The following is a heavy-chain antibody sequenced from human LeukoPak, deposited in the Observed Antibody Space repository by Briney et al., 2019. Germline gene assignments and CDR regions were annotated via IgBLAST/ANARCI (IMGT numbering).Heavy chain of an antibody. Sequence: GGSLRLSCAASGFTFSSYWMSWVRQAPGKGLEWVSYISSSGSTIYYADSVKGRFTISRGNAKNSLYPQMNSLRAEDTAVYYCAELGITMIGGVWGKGTTVTISS. V-gene: IGHV3-48*04. CDR2: ISSSGSTI. D-gene: IGHD3-10*02. CDR3: AELGITMIGGV. CDR1: GFTFSSYW. J-gene: IGHJ6*04.